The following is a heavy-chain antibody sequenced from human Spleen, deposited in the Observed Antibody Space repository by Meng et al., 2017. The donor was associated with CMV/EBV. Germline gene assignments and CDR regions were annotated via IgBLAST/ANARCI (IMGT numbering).Heavy chain of an antibody. CDR1: GGSISSYY. D-gene: IGHD4-23*01. J-gene: IGHJ4*02. V-gene: IGHV4-59*01. CDR2: IHYSGST. Sequence: SETLSLTCTVSGGSISSYYWSWIRQPPGKGLEWIGYIHYSGSTNYSPSLKSRVTISVDTSKNQFSLKLTSLTAADTAVYYCARGGKASFDSWGQGTLVTVSS. CDR3: ARGGKASFDS.